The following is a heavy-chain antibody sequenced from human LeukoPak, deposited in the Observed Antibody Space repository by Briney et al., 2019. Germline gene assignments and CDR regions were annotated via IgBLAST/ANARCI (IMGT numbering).Heavy chain of an antibody. Sequence: PSETLSLTCAVYGGSFSGYYWSWIRQPPGKGLEWIGEINHSGSTNYNPSLKSRVTISVDTSKNQFSLKLSSVTAADTAVYYCAGGIGLRYFDWFLSPVDYWGQGTLVTVSS. V-gene: IGHV4-34*01. J-gene: IGHJ4*02. CDR1: GGSFSGYY. CDR3: AGGIGLRYFDWFLSPVDY. D-gene: IGHD3-9*01. CDR2: INHSGST.